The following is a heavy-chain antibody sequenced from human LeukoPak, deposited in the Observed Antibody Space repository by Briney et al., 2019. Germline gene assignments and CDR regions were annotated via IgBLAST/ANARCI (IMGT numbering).Heavy chain of an antibody. CDR1: GFTFSSYW. CDR2: INSDGSST. Sequence: PGGSLRLSCAASGFTFSSYWMHWVRQAPGKGLVWVSRINSDGSSTSYADSVKGRFTISRDNAKNTLYLQMNGLRAEDTAVYYCARGGFWSGYYPYYYYGVDVWGQGTTVTVSS. CDR3: ARGGFWSGYYPYYYYGVDV. D-gene: IGHD3-3*01. J-gene: IGHJ6*02. V-gene: IGHV3-74*01.